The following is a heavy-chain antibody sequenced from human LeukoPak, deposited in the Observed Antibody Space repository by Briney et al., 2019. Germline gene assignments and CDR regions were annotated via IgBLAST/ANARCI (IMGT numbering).Heavy chain of an antibody. CDR2: INPSGGST. V-gene: IGHV1-46*01. Sequence: ASVKVSCKASGYTFTSYYMHWVRQAPGQGLEWMGIINPSGGSTSYAQKFQGRVTMTRDTSTSTVYMELSSLRSEDTAVYYCAREHTAMAPVRWFDSWGQGTLVTVSS. D-gene: IGHD5-18*01. CDR3: AREHTAMAPVRWFDS. CDR1: GYTFTSYY. J-gene: IGHJ5*01.